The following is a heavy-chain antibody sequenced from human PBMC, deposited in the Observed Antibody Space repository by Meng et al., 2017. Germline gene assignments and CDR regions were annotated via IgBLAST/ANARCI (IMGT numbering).Heavy chain of an antibody. D-gene: IGHD3-16*01. CDR1: GGTFNSYA. V-gene: IGHV1-69*13. J-gene: IGHJ5*02. Sequence: SVKVSCKAPGGTFNSYAISWVRQAPGQGLEWMGGIIPAFGAPNHAQKFQGRVRITADESTTTAYMELSSLRSEDTAVYFCARVERTYYDYVGGLGRFDPWGQGTLVTVSS. CDR2: IIPAFGAP. CDR3: ARVERTYYDYVGGLGRFDP.